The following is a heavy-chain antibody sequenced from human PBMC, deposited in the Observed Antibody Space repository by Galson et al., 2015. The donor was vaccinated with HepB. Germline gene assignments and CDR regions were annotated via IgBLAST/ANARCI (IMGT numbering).Heavy chain of an antibody. CDR2: IYSGGST. Sequence: SLRLSCAASGFTVSSNYMSWVRQAPGKGLEWVSVIYSGGSTYYADSVKGRFTISRDNSKNTLYLQMNSLRAEDTAVYYCATLVVVPAAIHTNDYWGQGTLVTVSS. CDR3: ATLVVVPAAIHTNDY. V-gene: IGHV3-66*02. J-gene: IGHJ4*02. D-gene: IGHD2-2*01. CDR1: GFTVSSNY.